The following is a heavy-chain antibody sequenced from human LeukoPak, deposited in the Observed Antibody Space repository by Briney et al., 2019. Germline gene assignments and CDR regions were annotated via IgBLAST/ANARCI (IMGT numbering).Heavy chain of an antibody. D-gene: IGHD3-3*01. J-gene: IGHJ4*02. Sequence: PSQTLSLTCTVSGGSISSGSYYWSWIRQPAGKGLEWIGRIYTSGSTNYNPSLKSRVTISVDTSKNQFSLKLSSVTAADTAVYYCARARTYFSLLEWFDYWGQGTLVTVSS. V-gene: IGHV4-61*02. CDR1: GGSISSGSYY. CDR3: ARARTYFSLLEWFDY. CDR2: IYTSGST.